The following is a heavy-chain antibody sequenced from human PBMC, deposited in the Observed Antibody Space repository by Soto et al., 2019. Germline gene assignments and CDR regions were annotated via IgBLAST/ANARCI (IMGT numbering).Heavy chain of an antibody. CDR3: ARDSGVTVTRFDY. J-gene: IGHJ4*02. V-gene: IGHV3-30-3*01. Sequence: GGSLRLSCAASGFTFSSYAMHWVRQAPGKGLEWVAVISYDGSNKYYADSVKGRFTVSRDNSKNTLYLQMNSLRAEDTAVYYCARDSGVTVTRFDYWGQGTLVTVSS. CDR2: ISYDGSNK. CDR1: GFTFSSYA. D-gene: IGHD4-17*01.